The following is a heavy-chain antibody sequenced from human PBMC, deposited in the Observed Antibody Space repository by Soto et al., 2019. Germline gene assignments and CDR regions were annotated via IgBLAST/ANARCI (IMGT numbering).Heavy chain of an antibody. CDR2: IYYSGST. D-gene: IGHD5-12*01. CDR1: GGSVSSGSYY. V-gene: IGHV4-61*01. CDR3: ARDSPQSGYSGPTSL. J-gene: IGHJ2*01. Sequence: SETLSLTCTASGGSVSSGSYYWSWIRQPPGKGLEWIGYIYYSGSTNYNPSLKSRVTISVDTSKNQFSLKLSSVTAADTAVYYCARDSPQSGYSGPTSLWGRGTLVTVSS.